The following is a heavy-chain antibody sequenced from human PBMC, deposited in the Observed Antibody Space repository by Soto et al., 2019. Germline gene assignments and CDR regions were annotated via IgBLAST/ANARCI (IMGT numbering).Heavy chain of an antibody. Sequence: QVQLQQWGAGLLKPSETLPLTCAVYGGSFSGYYWSWIRQPPGKGLEWIGEINHSGSTNYNPSLKSRVTISVNTSKNQFAPKLSSVTAADTAVYYCASASPDFWSGYLYYYMDVWGKGTTGTGSS. CDR1: GGSFSGYY. V-gene: IGHV4-34*01. J-gene: IGHJ6*03. CDR3: ASASPDFWSGYLYYYMDV. D-gene: IGHD3-3*01. CDR2: INHSGST.